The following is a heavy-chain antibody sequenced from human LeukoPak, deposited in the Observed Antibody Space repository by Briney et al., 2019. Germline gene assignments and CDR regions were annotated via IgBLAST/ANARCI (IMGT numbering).Heavy chain of an antibody. Sequence: GASVKVSCKTSNYTFTSYGISWVRQAPGQGLEWMGWISAYNGNTNYAQKLQGRVTMTTDTSTSTAYMELRSLRSDDTAVYYCAREIMGSGWYFFDSWGQGTLVIVSS. D-gene: IGHD6-19*01. V-gene: IGHV1-18*01. CDR2: ISAYNGNT. J-gene: IGHJ4*02. CDR1: NYTFTSYG. CDR3: AREIMGSGWYFFDS.